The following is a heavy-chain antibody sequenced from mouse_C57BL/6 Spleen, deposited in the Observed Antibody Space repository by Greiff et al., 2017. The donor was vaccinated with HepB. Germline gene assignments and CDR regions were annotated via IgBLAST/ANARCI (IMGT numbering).Heavy chain of an antibody. CDR1: GYSFTDYN. CDR2: INPNYGTT. V-gene: IGHV1-39*01. J-gene: IGHJ2*01. CDR3: ARSDDYDSYFDY. Sequence: VQLKESGPELVKPGASVKISCKASGYSFTDYNMNWVKQSNGKSLEWIGVINPNYGTTSHNQKFKGKATLTVDQSSSTAYMQLNSLTSEDSAVYYCARSDDYDSYFDYWGQGTTLTVSS. D-gene: IGHD2-4*01.